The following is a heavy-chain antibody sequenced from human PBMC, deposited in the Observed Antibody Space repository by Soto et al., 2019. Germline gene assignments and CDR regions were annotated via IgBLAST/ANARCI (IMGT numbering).Heavy chain of an antibody. CDR1: GFTFSSYA. D-gene: IGHD3-10*01. Sequence: PWGSLRLSCADSGFTFSSYAMSWVRQAPGKGLEWVSAISVSGGITYYADSVKGRFNISRDNSKNTLNLQMNSLRAEDTAVYYCAKTYGSGSYYNEPCEYWGQGTLVSVSS. CDR3: AKTYGSGSYYNEPCEY. CDR2: ISVSGGIT. J-gene: IGHJ4*02. V-gene: IGHV3-23*01.